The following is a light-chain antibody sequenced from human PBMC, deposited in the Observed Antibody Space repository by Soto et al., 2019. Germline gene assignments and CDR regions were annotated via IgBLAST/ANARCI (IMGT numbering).Light chain of an antibody. CDR3: ISYTDRQSYL. CDR2: AVS. J-gene: IGLJ1*01. CDR1: SSDIGSYDH. Sequence: QSALTQPASVSGSPGQSITISCSGTSSDIGSYDHVAWYQQFPGKSPKLRIYAVSDRPSGVSDRFSGSKSGITASLTISGLQTEDEADYYCISYTDRQSYLFGTGTKVTAL. V-gene: IGLV2-14*03.